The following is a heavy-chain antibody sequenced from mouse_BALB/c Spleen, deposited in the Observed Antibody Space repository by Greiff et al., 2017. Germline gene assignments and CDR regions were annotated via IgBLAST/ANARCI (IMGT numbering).Heavy chain of an antibody. CDR1: GFTFSSYA. CDR2: ISSGGST. CDR3: ARGITTDY. J-gene: IGHJ2*01. Sequence: DVMLVESGGGLVKPGGSLKLSCAASGFTFSSYAMSWVRQTPEKRLEWVASISSGGSTYYPDSVKGRFTISRDNARNILYLQMSSLRSEDTAMYYCARGITTDYWGQGTTLTVSS. V-gene: IGHV5-6-5*01. D-gene: IGHD1-2*01.